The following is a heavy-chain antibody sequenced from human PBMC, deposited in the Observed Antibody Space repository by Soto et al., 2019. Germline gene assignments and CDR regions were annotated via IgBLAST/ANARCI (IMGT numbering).Heavy chain of an antibody. Sequence: HPGGSLRLSCAASGFTFSSYGMHWVRQAPGKGLEWVAVISYDGSNKYYADSVKGRFTISRDNSKNTLYLQMNSLRAEDTAVYYCAQTSLGAYYYDSSGYHPFDYWGQGTLVTV. CDR2: ISYDGSNK. V-gene: IGHV3-30*03. CDR3: AQTSLGAYYYDSSGYHPFDY. CDR1: GFTFSSYG. D-gene: IGHD3-22*01. J-gene: IGHJ4*02.